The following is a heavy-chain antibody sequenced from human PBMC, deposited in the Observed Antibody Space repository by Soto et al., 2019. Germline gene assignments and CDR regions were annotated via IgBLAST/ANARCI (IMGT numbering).Heavy chain of an antibody. CDR2: MSGSGDDA. Sequence: PGGSLRLSCAASGFTFSSYDMHWVRQATGKGLEWVSVMSGSGDDAYYADSVKGRFTISRDNSKNMLYLQMNSLRAEDTAVYFCAKKVTIYAVDPADYWGQGTQVTVSS. V-gene: IGHV3-23*01. D-gene: IGHD3-3*01. CDR3: AKKVTIYAVDPADY. J-gene: IGHJ4*02. CDR1: GFTFSSYD.